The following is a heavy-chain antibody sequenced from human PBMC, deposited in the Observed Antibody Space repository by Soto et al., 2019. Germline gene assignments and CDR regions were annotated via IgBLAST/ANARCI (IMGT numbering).Heavy chain of an antibody. CDR3: ARDQDYDFGSGPLLPRYYYYYMDV. V-gene: IGHV3-11*01. CDR1: GFTFSDYY. J-gene: IGHJ6*03. Sequence: QVQLVASGGGLVKPGGSLRLSCAASGFTFSDYYMSWIPQAPGKGLEWVSYMSSSGSTIYYAVSAKGRVTISRDNAKNSLYLQMNSLRADDTAVYYCARDQDYDFGSGPLLPRYYYYYMDVWGKGTTVTVSS. D-gene: IGHD3-3*01. CDR2: MSSSGSTI.